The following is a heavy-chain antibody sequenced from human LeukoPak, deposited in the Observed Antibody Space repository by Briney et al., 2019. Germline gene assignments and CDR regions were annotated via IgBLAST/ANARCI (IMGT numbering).Heavy chain of an antibody. CDR2: IHYSGSP. Sequence: PSETLSLTCTASGGSISTYSWSWIRQPPGKGLEWIGYIHYSGSPNYNPSLQSRLTISVDTSKNQFSLNLRSVTAADTAVYYCATGLAGYYVFDYWGQGTLVTVSS. CDR1: GGSISTYS. V-gene: IGHV4-59*01. CDR3: ATGLAGYYVFDY. D-gene: IGHD3-9*01. J-gene: IGHJ4*02.